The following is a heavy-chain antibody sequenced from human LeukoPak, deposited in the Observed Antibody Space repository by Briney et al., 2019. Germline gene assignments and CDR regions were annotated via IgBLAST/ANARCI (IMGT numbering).Heavy chain of an antibody. V-gene: IGHV3-30*18. J-gene: IGHJ5*02. D-gene: IGHD3-10*01. CDR1: GFTFSSYG. CDR2: ISYDGSNK. CDR3: AKDLVSGSWFDP. Sequence: GGSLRLSCAASGFTFSSYGMHWVRQAPGKGLERVAVISYDGSNKYYADSVKGRFTISRDNSKNTLYLQMNSLRAEDTAVYYCAKDLVSGSWFDPWGQGTLVTVSS.